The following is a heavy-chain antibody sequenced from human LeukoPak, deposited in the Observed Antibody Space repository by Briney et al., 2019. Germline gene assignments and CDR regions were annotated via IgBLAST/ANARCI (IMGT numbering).Heavy chain of an antibody. CDR3: ARSGPYDSSGYCYDY. J-gene: IGHJ4*02. CDR2: ISAYNGNT. Sequence: ASVKVSCKAFGYTFTSYGISWVRQAPGQGLEWMGWISAYNGNTNYAQKLQGRVTMTTDTSTSTAYMKLRSLRSDDTAVYYCARSGPYDSSGYCYDYWGQGTLVTVSS. V-gene: IGHV1-18*01. D-gene: IGHD3-22*01. CDR1: GYTFTSYG.